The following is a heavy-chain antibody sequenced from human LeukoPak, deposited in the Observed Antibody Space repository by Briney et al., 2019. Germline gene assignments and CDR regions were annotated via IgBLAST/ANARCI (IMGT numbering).Heavy chain of an antibody. CDR1: GGSISSTNYY. CDR3: ARQGMATISYDY. CDR2: IYYSGST. J-gene: IGHJ4*02. V-gene: IGHV4-39*01. D-gene: IGHD5-24*01. Sequence: PSETLSLTCTVPGGSISSTNYYWGWIRQPPGKGLEWIGSIYYSGSTYYNPSLKSRVTISVDTSKNQFSLKLSSVTAADTAVYYCARQGMATISYDYWGQGTLVTVSS.